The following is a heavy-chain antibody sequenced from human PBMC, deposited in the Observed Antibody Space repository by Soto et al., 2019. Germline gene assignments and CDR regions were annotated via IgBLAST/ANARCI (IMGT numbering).Heavy chain of an antibody. Sequence: QVQLVQSGAEVKKPGASVKVSCKASGYTFTSYGISWVRQAPGQGLEWMGWISAYNGNTNYAQKLQGRVTMTTDTSTSTAYRELRSRRSDDTAVYYCARDLMGGAPPPYYFDYGGREPWSPSPQ. CDR3: ARDLMGGAPPPYYFDY. CDR2: ISAYNGNT. V-gene: IGHV1-18*01. J-gene: IGHJ4*02. CDR1: GYTFTSYG. D-gene: IGHD3-16*01.